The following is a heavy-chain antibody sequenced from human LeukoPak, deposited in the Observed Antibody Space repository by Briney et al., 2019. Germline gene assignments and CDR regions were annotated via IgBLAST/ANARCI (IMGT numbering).Heavy chain of an antibody. J-gene: IGHJ4*02. CDR2: ISAYNGNT. CDR1: GYTFTSYG. D-gene: IGHD5-24*01. V-gene: IGHV1-18*01. CDR3: AREMATIPTFDY. Sequence: GASVKVSCKASGYTFTSYGISWVRQAPGQGLEWMGWISAYNGNTNYAQKLQGRVTMTTDKSTSTAYMELSSLRSEDTAVYYCAREMATIPTFDYWGQGTLVTASS.